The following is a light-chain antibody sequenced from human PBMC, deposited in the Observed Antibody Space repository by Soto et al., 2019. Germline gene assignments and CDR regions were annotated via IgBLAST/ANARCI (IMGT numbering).Light chain of an antibody. CDR1: STDVGAYNY. CDR2: DVS. J-gene: IGLJ2*01. V-gene: IGLV2-14*01. Sequence: QSALTQPASVSGSPRQSITISCTGTSTDVGAYNYVSWYQQHPGKAPKLMIFDVSNRPSGVSNRFSGSKSGNTASLTISGLQAEDEADYYCSSYTTSDTLVFGGGTKVTVL. CDR3: SSYTTSDTLV.